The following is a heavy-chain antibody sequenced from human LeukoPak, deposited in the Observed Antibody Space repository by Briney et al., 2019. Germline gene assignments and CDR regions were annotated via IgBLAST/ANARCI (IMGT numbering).Heavy chain of an antibody. V-gene: IGHV1-69*04. Sequence: SVKVSCKASGGTFTNYAINWVRQAPGQGLEWMGRIIPILDLTNYAQKFQGRVTITADQSTSTAYMELSSLRSEDTAVYYCARGGGVDILTGFQYWGQGTLVTVSS. CDR3: ARGGGVDILTGFQY. CDR2: IIPILDLT. J-gene: IGHJ4*02. CDR1: GGTFTNYA. D-gene: IGHD3-9*01.